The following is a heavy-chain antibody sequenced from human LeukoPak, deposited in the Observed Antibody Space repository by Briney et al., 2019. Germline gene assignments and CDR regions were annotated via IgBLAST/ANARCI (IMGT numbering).Heavy chain of an antibody. V-gene: IGHV4-59*02. J-gene: IGHJ4*02. CDR1: GGSVSDYY. CDR3: ASRKPGNDY. Sequence: SETLSLTCTISGGSVSDYYWSWIRQSPGKGLEWIGYIYHTGSTSYSPSLKSRVTISADTSQNQFSLKLSSVTAADTAVYYCASRKPGNDYWGQGTLVTVSS. D-gene: IGHD7-27*01. CDR2: IYHTGST.